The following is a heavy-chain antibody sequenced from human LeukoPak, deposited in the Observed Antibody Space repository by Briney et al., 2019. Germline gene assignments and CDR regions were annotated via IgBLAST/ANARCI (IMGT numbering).Heavy chain of an antibody. V-gene: IGHV3-11*03. CDR1: GFTFSDYY. CDR3: AKLFKAYSSSWIDY. CDR2: ISHSSCFT. D-gene: IGHD6-13*01. J-gene: IGHJ4*02. Sequence: GGSLRLSCAASGFTFSDYYMSWIRQAPGQGLEWVAYISHSSCFTNYADSVKGRFAITRDNAKNSLYLQMDSLRVEDTAIYYCAKLFKAYSSSWIDYWGQGNLVTVSS.